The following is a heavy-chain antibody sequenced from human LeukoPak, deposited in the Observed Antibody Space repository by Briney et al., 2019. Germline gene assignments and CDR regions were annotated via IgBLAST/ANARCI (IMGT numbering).Heavy chain of an antibody. CDR3: ARDPYSGSYGDYYYYYKDV. Sequence: PGGSLRLSCAASGFSFSTYNMNWVRQAPGKGLEWVSSITTSSTYIYYADSVKGRFTISRDNAKNSLYLQMNSLRAEDTAAYYCARDPYSGSYGDYYYYYKDVWGKGTTVTISS. CDR2: ITTSSTYI. V-gene: IGHV3-21*01. D-gene: IGHD1-26*01. J-gene: IGHJ6*03. CDR1: GFSFSTYN.